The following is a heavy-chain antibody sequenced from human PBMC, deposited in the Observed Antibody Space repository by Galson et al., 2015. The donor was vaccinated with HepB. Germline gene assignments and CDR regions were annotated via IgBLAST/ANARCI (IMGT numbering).Heavy chain of an antibody. D-gene: IGHD2/OR15-2a*01. CDR2: IGVNAGNT. J-gene: IGHJ4*02. CDR3: AKGTTNIAY. CDR1: GFTFSSLG. Sequence: SLRLSCAASGFTFSSLGMTGVRQAPGKGLECVSAIGVNAGNTDYADSVKGRFTISRDNSKSMLYLQMNNLRAEDTAVYYCAKGTTNIAYWGQGTLVTVSS. V-gene: IGHV3-23*01.